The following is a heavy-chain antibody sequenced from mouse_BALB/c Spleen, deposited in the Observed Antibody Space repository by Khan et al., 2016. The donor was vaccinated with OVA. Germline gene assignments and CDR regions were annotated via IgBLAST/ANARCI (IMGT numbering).Heavy chain of an antibody. J-gene: IGHJ2*01. CDR3: TRDRIDY. V-gene: IGHV1-7*01. CDR1: GYTFTTYW. Sequence: VQLQESGAERAKPGASVKMSCKASGYTFTTYWMHWVKQRPGQGLEWIGYINPTSGYTDYNEKFKDRATLSADKSSSTAYIQLSSLTSEDSAVYYCTRDRIDYWGQGTTLTVSS. CDR2: INPTSGYT.